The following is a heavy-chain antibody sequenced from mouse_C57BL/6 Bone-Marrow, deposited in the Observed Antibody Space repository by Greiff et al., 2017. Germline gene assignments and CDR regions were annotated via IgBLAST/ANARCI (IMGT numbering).Heavy chain of an antibody. V-gene: IGHV5-6*01. Sequence: EVKLQESGGDLVKPGGSLKLSCAASGFTFSSYGMSWVRQTPDKRLEWVATISSGGSYTYYPDSVKGRFTISRDNAKNTLYLQMSSLKSEDTAMYYCARHVTGTYFDVWGTGTTVTVSS. CDR3: ARHVTGTYFDV. D-gene: IGHD4-1*01. J-gene: IGHJ1*03. CDR2: ISSGGSYT. CDR1: GFTFSSYG.